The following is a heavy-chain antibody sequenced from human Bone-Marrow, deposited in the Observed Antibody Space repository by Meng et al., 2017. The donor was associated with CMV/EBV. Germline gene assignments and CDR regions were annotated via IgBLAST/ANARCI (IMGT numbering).Heavy chain of an antibody. J-gene: IGHJ5*02. CDR2: IIPILGIA. Sequence: SVKVSCKASGGTFSSYAISWVRQVPGQGLEWMGGIIPILGIANYAQKFQGRVTITADKSTSTAYMELSSLRSEDTAVYYCARMSGDDYLFDPWGQGTLVTVSS. V-gene: IGHV1-69*10. D-gene: IGHD5-12*01. CDR3: ARMSGDDYLFDP. CDR1: GGTFSSYA.